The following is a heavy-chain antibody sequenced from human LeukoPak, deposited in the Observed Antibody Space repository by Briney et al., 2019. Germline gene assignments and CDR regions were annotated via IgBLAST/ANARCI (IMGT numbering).Heavy chain of an antibody. D-gene: IGHD6-19*01. CDR3: GKQTVAVAGKGYFDY. CDR1: GFTFSNYA. J-gene: IGHJ4*02. Sequence: TGGSLRLSCAASGFTFSNYAMSWVRQAPGKGLEWISVISGSGGSTYYADSVKGRFTISRDNSKSTLYLQMNSLRAEDTALYYCGKQTVAVAGKGYFDYWGQGTLVTVSS. CDR2: ISGSGGST. V-gene: IGHV3-23*01.